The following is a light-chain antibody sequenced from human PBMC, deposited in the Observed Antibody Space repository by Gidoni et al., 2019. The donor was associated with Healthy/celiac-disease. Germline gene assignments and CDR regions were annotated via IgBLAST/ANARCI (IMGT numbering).Light chain of an antibody. CDR2: DAS. CDR1: QSVSSY. V-gene: IGKV3-11*01. CDR3: QQRSNWPPYT. Sequence: LTQSPATLSLSPGERATLSCRASQSVSSYLAWYQQKPGQAPRLLIYDASNRATGIPARFSGSGSGTDFTLTISSLEPEDFAVYYCQQRSNWPPYTFXQXTKLEIK. J-gene: IGKJ2*01.